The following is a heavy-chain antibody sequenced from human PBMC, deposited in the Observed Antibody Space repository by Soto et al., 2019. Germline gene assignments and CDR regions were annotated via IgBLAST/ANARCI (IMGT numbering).Heavy chain of an antibody. J-gene: IGHJ4*02. Sequence: QVQVVESGGGVVQPGRSLRLSCAASGFTFSTYAMHWVRQAPGKGLEWVAIISYDGSKIFYADSVKGRFTISRDNSKSTLFLQMHSLRVDDTAVYYCPREVVAAIYFDYCGQGTLVTASS. CDR2: ISYDGSKI. V-gene: IGHV3-30-3*01. D-gene: IGHD2-15*01. CDR1: GFTFSTYA. CDR3: PREVVAAIYFDY.